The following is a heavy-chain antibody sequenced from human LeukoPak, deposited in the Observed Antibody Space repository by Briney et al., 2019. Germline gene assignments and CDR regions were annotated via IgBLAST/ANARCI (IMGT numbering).Heavy chain of an antibody. CDR3: ASGSQFSPGSRDYQYYMDV. V-gene: IGHV1-69*06. CDR2: IIPMFGAT. D-gene: IGHD3/OR15-3a*01. CDR1: GGSFSTYT. J-gene: IGHJ6*03. Sequence: SVTVSCKASGGSFSTYTISWVRQAPGQGLEWMGGIIPMFGATNCAQKFQGRVTITAYKSTTTAYMELSSLRSEDTAIYYCASGSQFSPGSRDYQYYMDVWGKGTTVTVSS.